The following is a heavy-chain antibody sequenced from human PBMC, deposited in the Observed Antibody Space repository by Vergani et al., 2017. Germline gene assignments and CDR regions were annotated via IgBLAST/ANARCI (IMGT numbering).Heavy chain of an antibody. D-gene: IGHD1-1*01. Sequence: QITLKESGPTLVKPTQTLTLTCTFSGFSLSTSGVGVGWIRQPPGKALEWLALIYWNDVKRYSTSLKSRLTITKYTSKNQVVLTMTNMDPVDTATYYCARNWNHGGSYYFDYWGQGTLVTVSS. CDR1: GFSLSTSGVG. V-gene: IGHV2-5*01. CDR2: IYWNDVK. J-gene: IGHJ4*02. CDR3: ARNWNHGGSYYFDY.